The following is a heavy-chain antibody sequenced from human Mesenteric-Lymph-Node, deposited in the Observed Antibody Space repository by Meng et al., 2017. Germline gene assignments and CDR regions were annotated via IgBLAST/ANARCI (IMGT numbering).Heavy chain of an antibody. D-gene: IGHD5-18*01. CDR2: LNPNRGDT. J-gene: IGHJ5*02. CDR3: ARGIVDGYGGDSWFDP. V-gene: IGHV1-2*06. Sequence: QVQLVQSGAEVHNPGASAKVSCKSSGYTFTDYDMQGVRKAPGQGLGWMGRLNPNRGDTNYAQKFQGRVTMTRDTSISTAYMELSRLTSDDTAVYYCARGIVDGYGGDSWFDPWGQGTLVTVSS. CDR1: GYTFTDYD.